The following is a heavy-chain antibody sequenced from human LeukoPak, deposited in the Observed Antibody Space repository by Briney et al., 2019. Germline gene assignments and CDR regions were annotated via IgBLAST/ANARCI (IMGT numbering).Heavy chain of an antibody. D-gene: IGHD3-9*01. CDR1: GYAFTDYY. CDR3: ARGDLLTGYYLYSLDC. V-gene: IGHV1-2*02. Sequence: ASVKVSFKASGYAFTDYYMLWVRQARGQGLEWMGWINLNTGDTNYAQKFQGRVTMIRDTSISTAFMELSSLRSDDTALYYCARGDLLTGYYLYSLDCWGQGTLVTVSS. CDR2: INLNTGDT. J-gene: IGHJ4*02.